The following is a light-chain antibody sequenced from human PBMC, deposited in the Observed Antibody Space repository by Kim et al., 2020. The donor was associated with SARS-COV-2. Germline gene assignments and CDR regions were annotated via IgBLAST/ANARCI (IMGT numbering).Light chain of an antibody. CDR3: SAWDSSLGAWV. V-gene: IGLV10-54*01. Sequence: LTQPPSVSKGLRQTATLTCTGNSTNIGNQGAVWLQHHQGHPPKLLSYRNNNRPSGISERLSASRSGNTASLTITGLQPEDEADYYCSAWDSSLGAWVFGGGTKLTVL. J-gene: IGLJ3*02. CDR1: STNIGNQG. CDR2: RNN.